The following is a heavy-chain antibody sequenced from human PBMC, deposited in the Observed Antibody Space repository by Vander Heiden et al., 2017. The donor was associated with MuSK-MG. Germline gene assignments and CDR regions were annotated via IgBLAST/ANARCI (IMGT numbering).Heavy chain of an antibody. J-gene: IGHJ5*02. CDR2: ISSSSSYI. CDR3: ARDHRDFGVVDDVCWFDP. Sequence: EVQLVESGGGLVKPGGSLRLSCAASGFTFSSYSMNWVRQAPVKGLEWVSSISSSSSYIYYADSVKGRFTISRDNAKNSLYLQMNSLRAEDTAVYYCARDHRDFGVVDDVCWFDPWGQGTLVTVSS. V-gene: IGHV3-21*01. D-gene: IGHD3-3*01. CDR1: GFTFSSYS.